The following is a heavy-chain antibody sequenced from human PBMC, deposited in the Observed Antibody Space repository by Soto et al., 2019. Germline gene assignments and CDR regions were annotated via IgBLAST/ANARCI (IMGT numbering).Heavy chain of an antibody. CDR2: IKSKTDGETT. J-gene: IGHJ4*02. V-gene: IGHV3-15*01. CDR3: APLYEGQQYSIDY. D-gene: IGHD2-21*01. CDR1: EFTVTNNE. Sequence: PGGSLRLSCAASEFTVTNNEMSWVRQAPGKGLEWLGRIKSKTDGETTEYAAPVKGRFSISRDDSKNTLFLQMNNLEIADTGTYYCAPLYEGQQYSIDYWGQGTLVTVSS.